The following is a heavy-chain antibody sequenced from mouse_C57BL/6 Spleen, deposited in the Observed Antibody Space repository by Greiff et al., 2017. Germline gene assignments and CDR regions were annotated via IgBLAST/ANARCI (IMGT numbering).Heavy chain of an antibody. V-gene: IGHV1-19*01. J-gene: IGHJ4*01. CDR2: INPYNGGT. CDR1: GYTFTDYY. CDR3: ARSAYDGYYYAMDY. D-gene: IGHD2-3*01. Sequence: VQLQQSGPVLVKPGASVKMSCKASGYTFTDYYMNWVKQSHGKSLEWIGVINPYNGGTSYNQKFKGKATLTVDKSSSTAYMELNSLTSEDSAVYYCARSAYDGYYYAMDYWGQGTSVTVSS.